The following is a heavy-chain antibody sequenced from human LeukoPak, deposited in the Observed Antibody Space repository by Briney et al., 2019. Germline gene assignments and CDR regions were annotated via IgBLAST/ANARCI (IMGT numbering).Heavy chain of an antibody. V-gene: IGHV4-59*01. CDR2: IYYSGST. CDR3: ARAYDILTGPDY. Sequence: PSETLSLTCTVSGGPISSYYWSWIRQPPGKGLEWIGYIYYSGSTNYNPSLKSRVTISVDTSKNQFSLKLSSVTAADTAVYYCARAYDILTGPDYWGQGTLVTVSS. CDR1: GGPISSYY. D-gene: IGHD3-9*01. J-gene: IGHJ4*02.